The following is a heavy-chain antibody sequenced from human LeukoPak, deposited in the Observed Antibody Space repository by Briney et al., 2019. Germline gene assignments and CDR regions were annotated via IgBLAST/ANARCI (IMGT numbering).Heavy chain of an antibody. Sequence: GGSLRLSCAASGFTFSSYSMNWVRQAPGKGLEWVSSISSSSSYIYYADSVKGRFTISRDNAKNSLYLQMNSLRAEDTAVYYCARDGMNIVVVPAAISYYDYYMDVWGKGPTVTVYS. J-gene: IGHJ6*03. CDR1: GFTFSSYS. V-gene: IGHV3-21*01. CDR2: ISSSSSYI. D-gene: IGHD2-2*01. CDR3: ARDGMNIVVVPAAISYYDYYMDV.